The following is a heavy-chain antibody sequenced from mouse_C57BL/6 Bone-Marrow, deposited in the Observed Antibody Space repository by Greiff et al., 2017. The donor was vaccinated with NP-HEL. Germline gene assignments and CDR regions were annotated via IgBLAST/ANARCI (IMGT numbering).Heavy chain of an antibody. Sequence: VKLMESGAELVKPGASVKISCKASGYAFSSYWMNWVKQRPGQGLEWIGQIYPGDGDTNYNGKFKGKATLTADKSSSTAYMQLSSLTSEDSAVYFCARTSSSWFAYGGQGTLVTVSA. D-gene: IGHD1-1*01. CDR1: GYAFSSYW. J-gene: IGHJ3*01. CDR2: IYPGDGDT. V-gene: IGHV1-80*01. CDR3: ARTSSSWFAY.